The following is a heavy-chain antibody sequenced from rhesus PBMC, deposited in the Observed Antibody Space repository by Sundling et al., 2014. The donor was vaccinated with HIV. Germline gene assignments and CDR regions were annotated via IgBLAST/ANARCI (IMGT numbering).Heavy chain of an antibody. Sequence: QVQLLQSGAEVKKPGASVNVSCKTSGFNFGSYAINWVRQAPGQGLEWMGVIIPLLSITNSAKNFQGRITISADTSTNTAYMDLSSLRFEDTAIYYCARSPDNFAVVGNIDFWGQGVLVSVSS. CDR2: IIPLLSIT. D-gene: IGHD2-39*02. CDR1: GFNFGSYA. J-gene: IGHJ4*01. CDR3: ARSPDNFAVVGNIDF. V-gene: IGHV1-198*02.